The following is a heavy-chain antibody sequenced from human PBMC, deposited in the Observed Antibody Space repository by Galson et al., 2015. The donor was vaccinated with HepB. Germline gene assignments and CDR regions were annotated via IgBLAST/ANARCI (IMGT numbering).Heavy chain of an antibody. CDR3: AGDAEVYSGSYYVTAFDI. CDR1: GFTFSDYH. Sequence: SLRLSCAASGFTFSDYHMSWIRQAPGKGLEWVSYISSSGSTIYYADSVKGRFTISRDNAKNSLYLQMNSLRAEDTAVYYCAGDAEVYSGSYYVTAFDIWGQGTMVTVSS. V-gene: IGHV3-11*01. CDR2: ISSSGSTI. J-gene: IGHJ3*02. D-gene: IGHD1-26*01.